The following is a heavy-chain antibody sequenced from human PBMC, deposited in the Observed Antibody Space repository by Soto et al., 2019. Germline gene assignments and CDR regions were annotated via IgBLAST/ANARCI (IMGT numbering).Heavy chain of an antibody. CDR3: AREHSGYDFYYYYGMDG. J-gene: IGHJ6*02. Sequence: GGSLRLSCAASGFTFSRYWMSWVRQAPGKGLEWVSNIKQDGSEKYYVDSVKGRFTISRDNAKNSLYLQMNSLRAEDTAVYYCAREHSGYDFYYYYGMDGWGQGTTVTVSS. CDR1: GFTFSRYW. V-gene: IGHV3-7*05. CDR2: IKQDGSEK. D-gene: IGHD5-12*01.